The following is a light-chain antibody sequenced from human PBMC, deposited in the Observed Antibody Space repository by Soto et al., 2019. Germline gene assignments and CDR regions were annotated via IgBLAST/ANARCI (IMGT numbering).Light chain of an antibody. J-gene: IGKJ2*01. CDR3: HQYKSYTTYT. V-gene: IGKV1-5*01. CDR1: HSIDTW. CDR2: DAS. Sequence: DIQMTQSPSALSASLGDRVTITCRASHSIDTWLAWYQQRPGKAPNLLIYDASSLASGVPSRFSGGGSGTEFTLTISNLQPDDLGTYYCHQYKSYTTYTIGQGTKGEIK.